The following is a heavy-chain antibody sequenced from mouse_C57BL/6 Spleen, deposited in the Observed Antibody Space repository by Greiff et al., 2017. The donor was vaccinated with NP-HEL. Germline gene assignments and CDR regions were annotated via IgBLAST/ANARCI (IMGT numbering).Heavy chain of an antibody. CDR1: GYTFTSYW. CDR3: ARSDYYGSSPWFAY. D-gene: IGHD1-1*01. J-gene: IGHJ3*01. V-gene: IGHV1-52*01. CDR2: IDPSDSET. Sequence: QVQLKQPGAELVRPGSSVKLSCKASGYTFTSYWMHWVKQRPIQGLEWIGNIDPSDSETHYNQKFKDKATLTVDKSSSTAYMQLSSLTSEDSAVYYCARSDYYGSSPWFAYWGQGTLVTVSA.